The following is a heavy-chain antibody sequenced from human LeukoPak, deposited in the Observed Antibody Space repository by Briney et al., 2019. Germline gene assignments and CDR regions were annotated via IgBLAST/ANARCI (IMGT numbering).Heavy chain of an antibody. J-gene: IGHJ4*02. CDR3: TRQWGADTSGPY. V-gene: IGHV3-73*01. CDR2: IRSKANSYTT. CDR1: GFTFSDSS. Sequence: PGGPLRLSCAASGFTFSDSSIHWVRQAAGKGLEWVGRIRSKANSYTTAYAASVKGRFTVSRDDSKNTAYLQMNSLETEDTAVYYCTRQWGADTSGPYWGQGTLVTVSS. D-gene: IGHD6-19*01.